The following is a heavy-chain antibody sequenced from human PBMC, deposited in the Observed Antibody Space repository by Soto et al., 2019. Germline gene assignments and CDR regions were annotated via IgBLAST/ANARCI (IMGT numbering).Heavy chain of an antibody. Sequence: QITLKESGPTLVKPTQTLTLTCTFSGFSLSTSGVGVGWIRQPPGKALEWLALIYWDDDKRYSPSLKSRLTTXKXTXXTHVVLTMTNTDPVDTATYYCAHSPYSCGWDPFDYWGQGTLVTFSS. D-gene: IGHD6-19*01. J-gene: IGHJ4*02. CDR2: IYWDDDK. V-gene: IGHV2-5*02. CDR1: GFSLSTSGVG. CDR3: AHSPYSCGWDPFDY.